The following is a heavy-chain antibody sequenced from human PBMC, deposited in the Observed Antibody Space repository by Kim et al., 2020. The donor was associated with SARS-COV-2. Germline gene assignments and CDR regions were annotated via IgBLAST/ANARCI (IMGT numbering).Heavy chain of an antibody. J-gene: IGHJ4*02. CDR2: ISAYNGNT. V-gene: IGHV1-18*01. Sequence: ASVKVSCKASGYTFTSYGISWVRQAPGQGREWMGWISAYNGNTNYAQKLQGRVTMTTDTSTSTAYMELRSLRSDDTAVYYCARDMGTVTNAGADYWGQGTLVTVSS. CDR1: GYTFTSYG. CDR3: ARDMGTVTNAGADY. D-gene: IGHD4-17*01.